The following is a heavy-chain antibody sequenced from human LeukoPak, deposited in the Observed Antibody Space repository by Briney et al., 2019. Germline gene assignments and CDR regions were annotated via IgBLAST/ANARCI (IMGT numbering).Heavy chain of an antibody. V-gene: IGHV3-30*04. CDR3: ARNGDQEYAGDAFDI. CDR2: ISYDGSNK. Sequence: QPGGSLRLSCAASGFTFSSYAMHWVRQAPGKGLEWVAVISYDGSNKYYADSVKGRFTISRDNSKNTLYLQMNSLRAEDTAVYYCARNGDQEYAGDAFDIWGQGTMVTVSS. D-gene: IGHD4-17*01. CDR1: GFTFSSYA. J-gene: IGHJ3*02.